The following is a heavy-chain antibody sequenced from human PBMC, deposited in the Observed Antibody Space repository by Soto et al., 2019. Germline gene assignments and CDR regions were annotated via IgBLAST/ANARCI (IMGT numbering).Heavy chain of an antibody. V-gene: IGHV3-7*01. D-gene: IGHD1-1*01. CDR1: GFSLSNYW. CDR2: INQDGTVI. CDR3: ARAIATVGSS. J-gene: IGHJ4*02. Sequence: GGSLRLSCAASGFSLSNYWMTWVRQAPGKGLEWVANINQDGTVIYYVDSVKGRFSISRNNVKNSVYLQMNGLRAEDSAIYYCARAIATVGSSWGQGTLVTVSS.